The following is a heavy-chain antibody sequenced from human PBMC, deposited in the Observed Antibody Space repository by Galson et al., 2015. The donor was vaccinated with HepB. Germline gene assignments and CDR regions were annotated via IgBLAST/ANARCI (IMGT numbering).Heavy chain of an antibody. CDR2: IYSGGST. CDR1: GFTVSSNY. V-gene: IGHV3-66*01. CDR3: ARDRLPKILRYQDYGMDV. Sequence: SLRLSCAASGFTVSSNYMSWVRQAPGKGLEWVSVIYSGGSTYYADSVKGRFTISRDNSKNTLYLQMNSLRAEDTAVYYCARDRLPKILRYQDYGMDVWGQGTTVTVSS. J-gene: IGHJ6*02. D-gene: IGHD3-9*01.